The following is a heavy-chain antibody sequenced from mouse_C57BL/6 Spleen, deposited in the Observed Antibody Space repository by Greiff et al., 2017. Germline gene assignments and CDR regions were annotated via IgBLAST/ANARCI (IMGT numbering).Heavy chain of an antibody. V-gene: IGHV1-55*01. CDR2: IYPGSGRT. D-gene: IGHD2-4*01. Sequence: VQLQQPGAELVKPGASVQMSCKASGYTFTSYWITLVKQRPGQGLEWIGDIYPGSGRTNYNEKFKSKATLTVDTSSSTAYMQLSSLTSEDSAVYYCARSAMITIYYFDYWGQGTTLTVSS. CDR3: ARSAMITIYYFDY. CDR1: GYTFTSYW. J-gene: IGHJ2*01.